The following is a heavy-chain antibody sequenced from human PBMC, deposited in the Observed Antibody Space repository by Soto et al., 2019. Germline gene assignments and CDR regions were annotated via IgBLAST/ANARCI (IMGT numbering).Heavy chain of an antibody. CDR3: VSQRTSVLTQAYFDY. J-gene: IGHJ4*02. CDR1: GGSVSNSNYY. Sequence: SETLSLTCTVSGGSVSNSNYYWGWIRRSPGKGLEWIGSVYYRGRSYSKSSVKSRVTISVDTSKNQFSLNLNSVTASDTAVYYCVSQRTSVLTQAYFDYWGPGALVTVS. V-gene: IGHV4-39*01. D-gene: IGHD2-8*01. CDR2: VYYRGRS.